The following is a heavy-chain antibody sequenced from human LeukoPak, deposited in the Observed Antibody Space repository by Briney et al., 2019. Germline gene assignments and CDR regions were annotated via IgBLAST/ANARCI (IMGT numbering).Heavy chain of an antibody. Sequence: GGSLRLSCAASGFTVSSNDRSWVRQAPGKGLEWVSVVYTGGSPYYADSVKGRFTISRHNSKNTLYLQMNSLRAEDTAMYYCARGFLQSAFDIWGQGTMVTVSS. CDR1: GFTVSSND. J-gene: IGHJ3*02. V-gene: IGHV3-53*04. CDR2: VYTGGSP. CDR3: ARGFLQSAFDI. D-gene: IGHD3-10*01.